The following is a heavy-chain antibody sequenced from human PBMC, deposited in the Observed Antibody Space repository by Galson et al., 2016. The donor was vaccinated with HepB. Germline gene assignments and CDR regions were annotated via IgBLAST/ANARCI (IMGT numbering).Heavy chain of an antibody. Sequence: SETLSLTCAVSSGSISSNNWWNWVRQPPGRGLEWIGEIHHSGRSKYNLSLKSRVTISIDKSKNQFSLNLTSVTAADTAMYYCARDRLYTYGDYEGRDGFDIWGQGTMVIVSS. J-gene: IGHJ3*02. CDR2: IHHSGRS. CDR1: SGSISSNNW. V-gene: IGHV4-4*02. CDR3: ARDRLYTYGDYEGRDGFDI. D-gene: IGHD4-17*01.